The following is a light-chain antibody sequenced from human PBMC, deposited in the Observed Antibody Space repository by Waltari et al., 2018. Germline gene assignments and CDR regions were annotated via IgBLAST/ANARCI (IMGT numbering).Light chain of an antibody. V-gene: IGLV2-23*01. J-gene: IGLJ2*01. CDR2: EDT. CDR1: SNVGSYTF. Sequence: QSALTQPASVSGSPGQSITISCTGSSNVGSYTFVSWYQHHPGKAPKVIICEDTERPSGVSNRFSASKSGETASLTISGLQAEDEADYYSCSYSRTSVIFGGGTKVTVL. CDR3: CSYSRTSVI.